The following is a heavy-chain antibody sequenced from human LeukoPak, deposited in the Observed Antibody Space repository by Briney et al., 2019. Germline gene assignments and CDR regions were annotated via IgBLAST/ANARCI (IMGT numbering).Heavy chain of an antibody. Sequence: GGSLRLSCAASEFTFSSYWMSWVRQAPGKGLEWVANIKQDGSEKYYVDSVKGRFTISRDNAKNSLYLQMNSLRAEDTAVYYCARANIVVVVDKPYYFDYWGQGTLVTVSS. CDR3: ARANIVVVVDKPYYFDY. V-gene: IGHV3-7*01. CDR1: EFTFSSYW. CDR2: IKQDGSEK. J-gene: IGHJ4*02. D-gene: IGHD2-15*01.